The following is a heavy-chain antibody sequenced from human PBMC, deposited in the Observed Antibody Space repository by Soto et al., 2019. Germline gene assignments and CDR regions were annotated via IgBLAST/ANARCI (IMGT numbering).Heavy chain of an antibody. Sequence: GASVKVSCKASGYTFTRYYMHWVRQAPGQGLEWMGIINPSGGSTSYAQKFQGRVTMTRDTSTSTVYMELSSLRSEDTAVYYCARVGNYYDSSGYSELPIWGQGTMVTVSS. CDR1: GYTFTRYY. D-gene: IGHD3-22*01. CDR3: ARVGNYYDSSGYSELPI. CDR2: INPSGGST. V-gene: IGHV1-46*01. J-gene: IGHJ3*02.